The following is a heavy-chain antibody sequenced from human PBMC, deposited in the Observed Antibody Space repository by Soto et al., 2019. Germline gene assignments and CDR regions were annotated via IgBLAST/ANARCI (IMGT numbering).Heavy chain of an antibody. Sequence: SETLSLTCTVSGGSISSYYWSWIRQPPGKGLEWIGYIYYSGSTNYNPSLKSRVTISVDTSKNQFSLKLSSVTAADTAVYYCAGTQWLGSYRFDYWGQGTLVTVSS. CDR3: AGTQWLGSYRFDY. J-gene: IGHJ4*02. D-gene: IGHD6-19*01. CDR1: GGSISSYY. CDR2: IYYSGST. V-gene: IGHV4-59*01.